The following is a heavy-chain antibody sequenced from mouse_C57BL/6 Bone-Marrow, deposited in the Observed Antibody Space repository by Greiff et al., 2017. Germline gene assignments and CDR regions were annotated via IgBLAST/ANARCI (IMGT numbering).Heavy chain of an antibody. CDR2: IRNKANGYTT. J-gene: IGHJ4*01. CDR3: VKAGAAQAPYYCAMDY. CDR1: GFTFTDYY. D-gene: IGHD3-2*02. Sequence: EVHLVESGGGLVQPGASLRLSCAASGFTFTDYYMSWVRQPPGKAPEWLALIRNKANGYTTEYTASVKGRFTISRDNSQYILYLQMNTLRAEDSATYYCVKAGAAQAPYYCAMDYWGQGTSLTVSS. V-gene: IGHV7-4*01.